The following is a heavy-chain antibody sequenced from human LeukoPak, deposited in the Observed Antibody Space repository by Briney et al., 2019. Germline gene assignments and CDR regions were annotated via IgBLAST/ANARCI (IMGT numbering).Heavy chain of an antibody. CDR2: ILQDGSEK. J-gene: IGHJ3*02. CDR3: AKSIGPYDISGYYDAFDI. V-gene: IGHV3-7*01. D-gene: IGHD3-22*01. Sequence: GGSLRLSCAASGFTFGDYWMSWVRQVPGKGLEWVANILQDGSEKHYVDSVKGRFTISRDNAKNSLYLQMNSLRAEDTAVYYCAKSIGPYDISGYYDAFDIWGQGTMGTVSS. CDR1: GFTFGDYW.